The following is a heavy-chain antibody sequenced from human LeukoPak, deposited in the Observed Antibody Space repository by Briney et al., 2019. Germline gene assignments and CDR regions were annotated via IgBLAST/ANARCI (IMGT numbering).Heavy chain of an antibody. D-gene: IGHD1-26*01. V-gene: IGHV1-46*01. CDR3: ARNGEGGSYPSTY. CDR2: ISPSGANT. Sequence: GASVKVSRKASGYTFTRYYMHWVRQAPGQGLEWMGIISPSGANTAYAQKSQGRVTMTSDTSTSTVYMELSSLRSEDTAVYYCARNGEGGSYPSTYWGQGTLVIVSS. J-gene: IGHJ4*02. CDR1: GYTFTRYY.